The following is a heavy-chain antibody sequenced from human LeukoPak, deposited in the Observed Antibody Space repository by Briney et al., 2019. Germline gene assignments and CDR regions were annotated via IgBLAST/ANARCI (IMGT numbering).Heavy chain of an antibody. J-gene: IGHJ4*02. V-gene: IGHV3-48*03. Sequence: AGGSLRLSCAASGFTFNTYEMNWVRQAPGKGLEWVSYITSSGSTIYYADSVKGRFTISRDNAKNSLYLQTNSLRAEDTAVYYCARVGDYVWGSYRYRFDYWGQGTLVTVSS. CDR1: GFTFNTYE. D-gene: IGHD3-16*02. CDR2: ITSSGSTI. CDR3: ARVGDYVWGSYRYRFDY.